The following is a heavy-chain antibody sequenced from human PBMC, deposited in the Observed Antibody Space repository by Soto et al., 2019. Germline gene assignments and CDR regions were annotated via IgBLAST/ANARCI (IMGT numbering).Heavy chain of an antibody. D-gene: IGHD2-2*01. CDR1: GYTFTSYG. CDR3: ARLSPEIVVVPAAMVGWFDP. V-gene: IGHV1-18*01. CDR2: ISAYNDNK. J-gene: IGHJ5*02. Sequence: ASVKVSCKASGYTFTSYGISWVRQAPGQGLEWMGWISAYNDNKNYAQKRQGRVTMTTDTSTSTAYMELRSLRSDDTAVYYCARLSPEIVVVPAAMVGWFDPWGQGTLVTVSS.